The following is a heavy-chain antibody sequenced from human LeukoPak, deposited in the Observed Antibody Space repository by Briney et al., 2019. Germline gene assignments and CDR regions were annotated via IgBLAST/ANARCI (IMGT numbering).Heavy chain of an antibody. V-gene: IGHV4-31*03. CDR1: GGSISSEGFY. J-gene: IGHJ4*02. CDR3: ARVVTSSLYFFDY. Sequence: SQTLSLTCSVSGGSISSEGFYWSWNRQHPGKGLEWIAYIYHSGRTYYNPSLKSRLTISVDTSKNQFSMSLKSVTAADTAVYYCARVVTSSLYFFDYWGQGTLVSVSS. D-gene: IGHD2-21*02. CDR2: IYHSGRT.